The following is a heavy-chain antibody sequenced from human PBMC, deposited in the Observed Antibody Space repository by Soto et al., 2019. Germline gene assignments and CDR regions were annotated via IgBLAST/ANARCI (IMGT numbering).Heavy chain of an antibody. V-gene: IGHV1-46*03. CDR1: GYTLTNFY. J-gene: IGHJ4*02. CDR2: INPNGGST. Sequence: QVQLVQSGAEVKKPGSSVKVSCKASGYTLTNFYIHWVRQAPGQGLEWMGIINPNGGSTNYAHNFQSRVTITRDTSTSTVYRDLSSLRSEDTAVYYCARGLGSGDYWGRGTLVTVSS. CDR3: ARGLGSGDY. D-gene: IGHD6-25*01.